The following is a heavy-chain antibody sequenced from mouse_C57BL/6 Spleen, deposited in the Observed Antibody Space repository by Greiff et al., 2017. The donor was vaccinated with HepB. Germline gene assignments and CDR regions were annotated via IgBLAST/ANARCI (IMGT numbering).Heavy chain of an antibody. CDR3: ARGYYYGSRDYFDY. Sequence: VQLQESGPELVKPGASVKISCKASGYAFSSSWMNWVKQRPGKGLEWIGRIYPGDGDTNYNGKFKGKATLTADKSSSTAYMQLSSLTSEDSAVYFCARGYYYGSRDYFDYWGQGTTLTVSS. V-gene: IGHV1-82*01. CDR2: IYPGDGDT. D-gene: IGHD1-1*01. J-gene: IGHJ2*01. CDR1: GYAFSSSW.